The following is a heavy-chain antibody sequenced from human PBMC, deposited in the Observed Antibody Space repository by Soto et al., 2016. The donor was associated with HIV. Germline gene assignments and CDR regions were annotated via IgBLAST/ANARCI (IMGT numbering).Heavy chain of an antibody. Sequence: EVQLVESGGGLVRPGGSLRLSCGASGFSFSTNWMHWVRQVPGKGLVWVSRINSDGSNTIYADSVEGRFIISRDNAENTLYLQMNSLRVEDTAVYYCAREGVWGSSRPYYFDHWGQGILVTVSS. CDR2: INSDGSNT. CDR1: GFSFSTNW. CDR3: AREGVWGSSRPYYFDH. V-gene: IGHV3-74*01. D-gene: IGHD3-16*02. J-gene: IGHJ4*02.